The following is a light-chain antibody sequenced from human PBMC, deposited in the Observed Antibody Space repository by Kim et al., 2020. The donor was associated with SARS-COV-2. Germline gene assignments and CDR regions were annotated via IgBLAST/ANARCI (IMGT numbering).Light chain of an antibody. CDR2: DDD. CDR1: TGSITTNY. V-gene: IGLV6-57*04. J-gene: IGLJ3*02. Sequence: NFMLTQPHSVSGSPGKTVTISCTRSTGSITTNYVQWYLQRPSSAPTIVIFDDDQRPSGVSDRLSGSIDTSSNSASLTISGLRLDDEADYYCQSYDNSIWVFGGGTKLTVL. CDR3: QSYDNSIWV.